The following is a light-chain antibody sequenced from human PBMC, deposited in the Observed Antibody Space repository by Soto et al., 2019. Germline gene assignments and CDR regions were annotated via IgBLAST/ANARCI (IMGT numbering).Light chain of an antibody. CDR2: DAT. CDR1: QDITNF. J-gene: IGKJ4*01. V-gene: IGKV1-33*01. Sequence: DIQMTQSPSSLSASVGDRVTSTCQASQDITNFLNWYQQKPGKAPKLLIYDATYLEKGAPSRFSGSGSGTDFTFTISSLQPEDFATYFCQQYDDLPLTFGGGTKVEIK. CDR3: QQYDDLPLT.